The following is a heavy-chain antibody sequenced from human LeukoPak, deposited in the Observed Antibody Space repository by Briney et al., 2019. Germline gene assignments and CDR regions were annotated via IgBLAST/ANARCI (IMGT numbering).Heavy chain of an antibody. CDR3: ARYYYDSNGHFRSDY. J-gene: IGHJ4*02. V-gene: IGHV1-18*01. CDR1: GYTFTNYA. D-gene: IGHD3-22*01. CDR2: ISAYNGNT. Sequence: ASVKVSCKASGYTFTNYAVNWVRQAPGQGLEWMGWISAYNGNTNYAQKLQGRVTMTTDTSTSTAYMELRSLRSDDTAVYYCARYYYDSNGHFRSDYWGQGTLVTVSS.